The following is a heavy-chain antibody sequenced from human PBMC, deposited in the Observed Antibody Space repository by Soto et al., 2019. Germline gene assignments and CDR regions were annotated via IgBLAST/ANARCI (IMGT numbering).Heavy chain of an antibody. V-gene: IGHV5-10-1*01. Sequence: PGESLKISCKGSGYSFTSYWISWVRQMPGKGLEWMGRIDPSDSYTNYSPSFQGHVTISADKSISTAYLQWSSLKASDTAMYYCAIHYTAAVGYYYYGMDVWGQGTTVTVSS. CDR3: AIHYTAAVGYYYYGMDV. D-gene: IGHD6-13*01. CDR1: GYSFTSYW. J-gene: IGHJ6*02. CDR2: IDPSDSYT.